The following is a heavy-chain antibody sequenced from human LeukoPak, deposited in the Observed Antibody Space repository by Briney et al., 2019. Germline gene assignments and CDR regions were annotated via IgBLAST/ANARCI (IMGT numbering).Heavy chain of an antibody. D-gene: IGHD1-26*01. J-gene: IGHJ4*02. CDR3: AKDLAGATNY. Sequence: GGSLRLSCAASGFPFSNFAMSWVRQAPGKGLEWVSAISGSGSSTHYTDSVKGRFTISRDNSKNTLYLQMNSLRAEDTAILYCAKDLAGATNYWGQGTLVAVSS. V-gene: IGHV3-23*01. CDR1: GFPFSNFA. CDR2: ISGSGSST.